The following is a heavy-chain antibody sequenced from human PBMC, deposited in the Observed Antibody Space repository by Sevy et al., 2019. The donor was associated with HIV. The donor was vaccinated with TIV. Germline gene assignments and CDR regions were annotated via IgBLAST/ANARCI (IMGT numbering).Heavy chain of an antibody. D-gene: IGHD3-3*01. CDR1: GFTFSSYA. CDR3: AKATVSITIFGVVIPYYFDY. Sequence: GGSLRLSCAASGFTFSSYAMSWVRQAPGKGLEWVSAISGSGGSTYYADSVKGRFTISRDNTKNTLYLQMNNLRAEDMAVDDCAKATVSITIFGVVIPYYFDYWGQGTLVTVSS. CDR2: ISGSGGST. J-gene: IGHJ4*02. V-gene: IGHV3-23*01.